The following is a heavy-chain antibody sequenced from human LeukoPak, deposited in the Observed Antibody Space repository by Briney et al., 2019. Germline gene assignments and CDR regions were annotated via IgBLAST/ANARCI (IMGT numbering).Heavy chain of an antibody. J-gene: IGHJ4*02. CDR2: IYYSGNT. CDR3: ARSPMVRGADAFFDY. D-gene: IGHD2-8*01. Sequence: SETLSLTCTVSGGSTSGYYWSWIRQPPGKGLEWIGYIYYSGNTNYNPSLKSRVTISVDTSKNQFSLKLTSVTASDTAVYYCARSPMVRGADAFFDYWGQGTLVTVSS. CDR1: GGSTSGYY. V-gene: IGHV4-59*08.